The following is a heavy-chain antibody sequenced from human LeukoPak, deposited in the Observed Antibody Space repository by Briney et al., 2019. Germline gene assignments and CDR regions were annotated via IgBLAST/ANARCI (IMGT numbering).Heavy chain of an antibody. CDR1: GFLFSSYG. J-gene: IGHJ4*02. CDR2: IWYDGGNK. V-gene: IGHV3-33*01. Sequence: GKSLRLSCAASGFLFSSYGIHWARQAPGKGLEWVAAIWYDGGNKYYADSVRGRFTISRDNSKNTVYLQMNSLRAEDTAVYYCARPSSGSYRTPSDHWGQGTLVTVSS. D-gene: IGHD1-26*01. CDR3: ARPSSGSYRTPSDH.